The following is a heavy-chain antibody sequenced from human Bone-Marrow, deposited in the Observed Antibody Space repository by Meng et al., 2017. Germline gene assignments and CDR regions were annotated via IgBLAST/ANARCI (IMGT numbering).Heavy chain of an antibody. CDR3: ARGRFGLVS. V-gene: IGHV1-2*06. CDR1: GYNFPDYY. CDR2: INPNSGGT. Sequence: ASVKVSCKPSGYNFPDYYIHWVRRAPGQGLEWMGRINPNSGGTNYAQKFQGRVTMTRDTSISTAYMELSRLRSDDTAVYYCARGRFGLVSWGQGTLVTVSS. J-gene: IGHJ4*02. D-gene: IGHD6-19*01.